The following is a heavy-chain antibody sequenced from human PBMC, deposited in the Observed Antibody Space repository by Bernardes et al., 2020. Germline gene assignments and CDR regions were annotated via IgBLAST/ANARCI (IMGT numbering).Heavy chain of an antibody. CDR2: INSDGSST. CDR1: GFTLSNYW. D-gene: IGHD6-19*01. J-gene: IGHJ4*02. Sequence: GSLRLSCAAAGFTLSNYWMYWVRQAPGKGLVCVSRINSDGSSTSYADSVKGRFTISRDNAKNTLYLQMNSLRAEDTAVYYCARGGGYSSGSLGYWGQGTLVTVSS. CDR3: ARGGGYSSGSLGY. V-gene: IGHV3-74*01.